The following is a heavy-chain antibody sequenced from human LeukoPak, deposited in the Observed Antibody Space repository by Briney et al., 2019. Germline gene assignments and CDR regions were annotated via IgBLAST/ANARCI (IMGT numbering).Heavy chain of an antibody. Sequence: PSETLSLTCAVYGGSFSGYYSSWIRQPPGKGLEWIGEINHSGSTNYNPSLKSRVTISVDTSKNQFSLKLSSVTAADTAVYYCARGHPAGYCSGGSCYYYYYMDVWGKGTTVTVSS. CDR1: GGSFSGYY. V-gene: IGHV4-34*01. D-gene: IGHD2-15*01. J-gene: IGHJ6*03. CDR3: ARGHPAGYCSGGSCYYYYYMDV. CDR2: INHSGST.